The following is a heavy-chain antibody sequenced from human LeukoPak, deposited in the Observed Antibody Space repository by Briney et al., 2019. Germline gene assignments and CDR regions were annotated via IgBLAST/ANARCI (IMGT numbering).Heavy chain of an antibody. D-gene: IGHD6-19*01. Sequence: PGGSLRLSCAASGFTFSSYWMSWVRQAPGKGLEWVANIKQDGSEKYYVDSVTGRFTISRDNAKNSLYLQMNSLRAEDTAVYYCARRGSGWFLAFVNWGQRAMVTVSS. CDR3: ARRGSGWFLAFVN. CDR2: IKQDGSEK. CDR1: GFTFSSYW. V-gene: IGHV3-7*01. J-gene: IGHJ3*02.